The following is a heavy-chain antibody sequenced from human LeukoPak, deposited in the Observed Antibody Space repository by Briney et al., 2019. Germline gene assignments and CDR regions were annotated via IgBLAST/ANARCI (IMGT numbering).Heavy chain of an antibody. CDR2: IVVGSGNT. Sequence: SVKVSCKASGFTFTTSAVQWVRQARGQRLEWIGRIVVGSGNTDHAQKFQGRLTITRDISTSTAYMESSSLTSDDTAVYYCAAVPNANAWYWDDAFDIWGQGTMVTVSS. CDR1: GFTFTTSA. CDR3: AAVPNANAWYWDDAFDI. J-gene: IGHJ3*02. V-gene: IGHV1-58*01. D-gene: IGHD2-8*02.